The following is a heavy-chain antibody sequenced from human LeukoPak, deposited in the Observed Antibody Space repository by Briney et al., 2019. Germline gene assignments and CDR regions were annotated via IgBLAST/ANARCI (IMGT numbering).Heavy chain of an antibody. J-gene: IGHJ4*02. D-gene: IGHD5-12*01. CDR1: RFTFSSYD. V-gene: IGHV3-23*01. CDR2: ISNTGYST. Sequence: GGSLRLSCAASRFTFSSYDMSWVRQAPGKGLEYVSTISNTGYSTIYADSAKGRFTISRDNSKNTLYLQMNSLRGEDTAVYYCARTGFRGYDPFDYWGQGTKVTVSS. CDR3: ARTGFRGYDPFDY.